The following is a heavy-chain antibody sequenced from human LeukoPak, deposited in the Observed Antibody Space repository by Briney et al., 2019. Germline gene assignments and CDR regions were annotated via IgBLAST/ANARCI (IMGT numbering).Heavy chain of an antibody. CDR1: GYSFTSYW. D-gene: IGHD5-18*01. V-gene: IGHV5-51*01. CDR3: ARLEGYNYGVDY. CDR2: IYPGDSDT. Sequence: GESLKISCKGSGYSFTSYWIGWLRQMPGTRLEWMGIIYPGDSDTRYSPSCQGQVTISAAKSISTAYLQWSSLKASDTAMYYCARLEGYNYGVDYWGQGTLVTVSS. J-gene: IGHJ4*02.